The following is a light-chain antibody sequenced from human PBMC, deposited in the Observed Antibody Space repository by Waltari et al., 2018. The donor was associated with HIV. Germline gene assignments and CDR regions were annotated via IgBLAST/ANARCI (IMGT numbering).Light chain of an antibody. Sequence: SYKLPQPPSVSVSPGQTARITCSGDALPTALVSWDQQKPGHAPVQVIYKDGERPSGTSEPCSVSSSGTTVTLSSSGSQPEDEADYYCQAGYTRSNYWVFGGGT. J-gene: IGLJ3*02. CDR1: ALPTAL. V-gene: IGLV3-25*03. CDR2: KDG. CDR3: QAGYTRSNYWV.